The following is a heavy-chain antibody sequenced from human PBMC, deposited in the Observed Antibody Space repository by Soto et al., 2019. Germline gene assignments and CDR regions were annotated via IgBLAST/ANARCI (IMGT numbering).Heavy chain of an antibody. CDR3: ARNTPFFESSGSADY. CDR1: GYTFTSYG. Sequence: GASVKVSCKASGYTFTSYGISWVRQAPGQGLEWMGWISAYNGNTNYAQKLQGRVTLTTDTSTTTAYMDLRNLTSDDSAFYYCARNTPFFESSGSADYWGQGTLVTVSS. D-gene: IGHD3-22*01. V-gene: IGHV1-18*01. J-gene: IGHJ4*02. CDR2: ISAYNGNT.